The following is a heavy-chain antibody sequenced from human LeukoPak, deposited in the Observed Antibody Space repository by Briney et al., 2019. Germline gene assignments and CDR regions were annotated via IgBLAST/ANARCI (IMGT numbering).Heavy chain of an antibody. Sequence: SGGSLRLSCTASGFTLSSYAMSWVRQAPGEGLEWVSTISGSADNTNYAEAVKGRFTISRDNSKNTMYLQMNSLRAEDTAVYYCAEQGFGCWGQGTLVTVSS. V-gene: IGHV3-23*01. CDR3: AEQGFGC. CDR2: ISGSADNT. J-gene: IGHJ4*02. CDR1: GFTLSSYA.